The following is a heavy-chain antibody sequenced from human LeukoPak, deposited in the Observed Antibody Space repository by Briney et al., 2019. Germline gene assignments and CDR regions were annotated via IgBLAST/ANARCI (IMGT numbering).Heavy chain of an antibody. V-gene: IGHV5-51*01. D-gene: IGHD2-2*01. CDR1: GYSFTSYW. Sequence: GESLKISCKASGYSFTSYWIGWVRQMPGKGLEWMGIIYPGDSDTRYSPSFQGQVTISADKSVSTAYLQWSSLKASDTAMYYCARYCGSASCHTGAFGIWGQGTMITVSS. J-gene: IGHJ3*02. CDR3: ARYCGSASCHTGAFGI. CDR2: IYPGDSDT.